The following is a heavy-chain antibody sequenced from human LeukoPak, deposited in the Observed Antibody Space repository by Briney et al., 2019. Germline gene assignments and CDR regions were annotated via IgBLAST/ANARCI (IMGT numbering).Heavy chain of an antibody. V-gene: IGHV2-5*02. Sequence: SGPTLVNPTQTLTLTCTFSGFSLSTSGVGVGWIRQPPGKALEWLALIYWDDDKRYSPSLKSRLTITKDTSKNQVVLTMTNMDPVDTATYYCAHVYVIGKTYYDFWSGYYFDYWGQGTLVTVSS. CDR1: GFSLSTSGVG. CDR2: IYWDDDK. D-gene: IGHD3-3*01. J-gene: IGHJ4*02. CDR3: AHVYVIGKTYYDFWSGYYFDY.